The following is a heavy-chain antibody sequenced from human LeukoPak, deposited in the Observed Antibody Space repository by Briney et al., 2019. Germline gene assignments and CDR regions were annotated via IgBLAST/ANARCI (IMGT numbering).Heavy chain of an antibody. CDR1: GFTFHHYA. J-gene: IGHJ4*02. CDR3: AKDKAPLYSGYDWDLDF. D-gene: IGHD5-12*01. V-gene: IGHV3-9*01. CDR2: ISWNSAYI. Sequence: PGGSLRLSCAASGFTFHHYAIHWVRQVPGKGLEWVSGISWNSAYIGYADSVKGRFTISRDNAKNSVYLQMNSLRAEDTALYYCAKDKAPLYSGYDWDLDFWGQGTMVTVS.